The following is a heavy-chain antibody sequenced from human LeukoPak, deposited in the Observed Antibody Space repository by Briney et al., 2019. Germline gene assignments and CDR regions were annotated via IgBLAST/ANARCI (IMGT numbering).Heavy chain of an antibody. V-gene: IGHV4-34*01. CDR2: INHSGST. CDR3: ARGLRPYFSYYYYMDV. D-gene: IGHD3-9*01. CDR1: GGSFSGYY. Sequence: SETLSLTCAVYGGSFSGYYWSWIRQPPGKGLEWIGEINHSGSTNYNPSLKSRVTISVDTSKNQFSLKLSSVTAADTAVYYCARGLRPYFSYYYYMDVWGKGTTVTVSS. J-gene: IGHJ6*03.